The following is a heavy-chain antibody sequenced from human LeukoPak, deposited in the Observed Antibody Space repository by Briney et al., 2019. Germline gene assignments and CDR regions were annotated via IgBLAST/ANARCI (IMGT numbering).Heavy chain of an antibody. CDR2: IFWDDDK. V-gene: IGHV2-5*02. D-gene: IGHD1-26*01. CDR3: AHRRGTSGFDY. CDR1: GFSLSTSFVR. J-gene: IGHJ4*02. Sequence: PTQTLTLTCTFSGFSLSTSFVRVGWIRQPPGKGLEWLALIFWDDDKRYSPSLKSRLTITKDTSKNQVVLTMTTMDPVDTGTYYCAHRRGTSGFDYWGQGSLVTVSS.